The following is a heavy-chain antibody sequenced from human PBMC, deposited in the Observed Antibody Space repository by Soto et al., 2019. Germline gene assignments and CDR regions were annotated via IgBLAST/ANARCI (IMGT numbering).Heavy chain of an antibody. V-gene: IGHV5-51*04. D-gene: IGHD3-16*01. CDR3: AKSHSDNASYSWEFDY. J-gene: IGHJ4*02. CDR2: IYPGVSDI. Sequence: GESLKISCQGSEYNFATYWIGWDRQVPGKGLEWNGIIYPGVSDIRYSPSFQGPATISADKPTSTTYLQWSSLKASETAIYYWAKSHSDNASYSWEFDYWGQGTLVTVSS. CDR1: EYNFATYW.